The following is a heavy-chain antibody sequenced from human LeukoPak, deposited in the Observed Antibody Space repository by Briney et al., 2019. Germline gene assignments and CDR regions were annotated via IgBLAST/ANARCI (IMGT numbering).Heavy chain of an antibody. V-gene: IGHV5-51*01. CDR2: IYPGDSDT. CDR3: ARLWTVRGRGLPDY. D-gene: IGHD4-17*01. Sequence: RAGESLKISCKGSGYSFTSYWIGWVRQMPGKGLEWMGIIYPGDSDTRYSPSFQGQVTISADKSISPAYLQWSSLKASDTAMYYCARLWTVRGRGLPDYWGQGTLVTVSS. J-gene: IGHJ4*02. CDR1: GYSFTSYW.